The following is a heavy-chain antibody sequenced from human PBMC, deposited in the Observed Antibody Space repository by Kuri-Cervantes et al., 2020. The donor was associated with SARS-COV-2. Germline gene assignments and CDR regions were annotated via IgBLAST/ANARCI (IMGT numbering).Heavy chain of an antibody. V-gene: IGHV1-69*13. CDR3: ARDYGGNSWGPYYYYYGMDV. CDR1: GGTFSSYA. Sequence: SVKVSCKASGGTFSSYAISWVRRAPGQGLEWMGGIVPIFGTANYAQKFQGRVTITADESTSTAYMELSSLRSEDTAVYYCARDYGGNSWGPYYYYYGMDVWGQGTTVTVSS. J-gene: IGHJ6*02. CDR2: IVPIFGTA. D-gene: IGHD4-23*01.